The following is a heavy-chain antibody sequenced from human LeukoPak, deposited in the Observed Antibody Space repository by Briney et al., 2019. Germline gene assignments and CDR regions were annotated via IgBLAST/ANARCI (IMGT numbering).Heavy chain of an antibody. Sequence: GGSLRLSCAASGFTFSSYSMNWVRQAPGKGLEWVSSISSSSSYIYYADSVKGRFTISRDNAKNSLYLQMNSLRAEDTAVYYCARDLNKGPLLYYYYYMDVWGKGTTVTVSS. CDR2: ISSSSSYI. CDR1: GFTFSSYS. CDR3: ARDLNKGPLLYYYYYMDV. J-gene: IGHJ6*03. V-gene: IGHV3-21*01. D-gene: IGHD1/OR15-1a*01.